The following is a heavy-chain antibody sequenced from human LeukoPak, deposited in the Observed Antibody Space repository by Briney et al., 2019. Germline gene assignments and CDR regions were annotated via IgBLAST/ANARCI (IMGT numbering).Heavy chain of an antibody. D-gene: IGHD3-10*01. CDR3: ARDKGDYYYGSGRPLNGNWFDP. CDR1: GFTFSSYG. Sequence: GSLRLSCAASGFTFSSYGMSWVRQAPGKGLEWVSTISGSGGSTYYADSVKGRFTISRDNSKNTLYLQMNSLRAEDTAVYYCARDKGDYYYGSGRPLNGNWFDPWGQGTLVTVSS. CDR2: ISGSGGST. V-gene: IGHV3-23*01. J-gene: IGHJ5*02.